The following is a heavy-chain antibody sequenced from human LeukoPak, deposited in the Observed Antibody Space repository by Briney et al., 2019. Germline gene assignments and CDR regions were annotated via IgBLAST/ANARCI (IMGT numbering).Heavy chain of an antibody. J-gene: IGHJ4*02. Sequence: ASVKVSCKASGYTFTSYGISWVRQAPGQELEWMGWISAYNGNTNYAQKLQGRVTMTTDTSTSTAYMELSRLRSDDTAVYYCARAVEMATITFDYWGQGTLVTVSS. CDR1: GYTFTSYG. CDR3: ARAVEMATITFDY. CDR2: ISAYNGNT. D-gene: IGHD5-24*01. V-gene: IGHV1-18*01.